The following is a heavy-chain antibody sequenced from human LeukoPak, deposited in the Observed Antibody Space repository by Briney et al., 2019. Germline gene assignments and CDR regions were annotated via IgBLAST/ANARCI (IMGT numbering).Heavy chain of an antibody. D-gene: IGHD3-10*01. J-gene: IGHJ4*02. V-gene: IGHV1-18*01. Sequence: ASVKVSCKASGYTFTSYGISWVRQAPGQGLEWMGWISAYNGNTNYAQKFQGRVTMTEDTSTDTAYMELSSLRSEDTAVYYCATRVSGSYSDNFDYWGQGTLVTVSS. CDR3: ATRVSGSYSDNFDY. CDR2: ISAYNGNT. CDR1: GYTFTSYG.